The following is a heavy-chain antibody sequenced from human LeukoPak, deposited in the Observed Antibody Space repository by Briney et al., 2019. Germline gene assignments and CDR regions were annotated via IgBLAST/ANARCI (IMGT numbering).Heavy chain of an antibody. Sequence: SETLSLTCAVYGGSFSGYYWSWIRQPPGKGLEWIGEINHSGSTNYNPSLKSRVTISVDTSKNQFSLKLSSATAADTAAYYCAGNPYCSGGSCFIAADYWGQGTLVTVSS. CDR2: INHSGST. CDR3: AGNPYCSGGSCFIAADY. V-gene: IGHV4-34*01. D-gene: IGHD2-15*01. J-gene: IGHJ4*02. CDR1: GGSFSGYY.